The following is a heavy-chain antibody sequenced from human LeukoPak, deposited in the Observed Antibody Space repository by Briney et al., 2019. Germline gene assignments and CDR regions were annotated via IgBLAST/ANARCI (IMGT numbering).Heavy chain of an antibody. D-gene: IGHD3-16*01. V-gene: IGHV3-7*01. J-gene: IGHJ6*03. CDR2: IKQDGSEK. CDR1: GFTFNSYW. CDR3: ARVMSASVWRSYGSYYYYYYMDI. Sequence: PGGSLRLSCAVSGFTFNSYWMTWVRQAPGKGLESVANIKQDGSEKYSVDSVKGRFTISRDNAKNSLYMQMNSLRAEDTAVYYCARVMSASVWRSYGSYYYYYYMDIWGKGTTVTVSS.